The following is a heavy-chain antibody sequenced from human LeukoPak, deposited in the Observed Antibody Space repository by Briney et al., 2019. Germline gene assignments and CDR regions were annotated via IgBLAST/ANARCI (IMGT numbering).Heavy chain of an antibody. CDR2: INHSGST. CDR3: ARAGDTVYYFDY. J-gene: IGHJ4*02. Sequence: PSETLSLTCAVYGGSFSGYYWSWIRQPPGKGLEWIGEINHSGSTNYNPSLKSRVTISVDTSKNQFSLKLTSVTTADTAVYFCARAGDTVYYFDYWGQGTLVIVSA. D-gene: IGHD2-21*02. CDR1: GGSFSGYY. V-gene: IGHV4-34*01.